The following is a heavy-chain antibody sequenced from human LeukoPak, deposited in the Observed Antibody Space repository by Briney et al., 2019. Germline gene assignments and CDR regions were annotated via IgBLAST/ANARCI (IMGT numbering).Heavy chain of an antibody. CDR1: GFTFSNYN. J-gene: IGHJ3*01. CDR2: ISSSSTYI. CDR3: AGSGGYSSDAFDF. V-gene: IGHV3-21*06. D-gene: IGHD1-26*01. Sequence: GGSLRLSCATSGFTFSNYNMNWVRQAPGKGLEWVSVISSSSTYIYYADSVKGRFTISRDNAKNSLYLQMSSLRAEDTGVYYCAGSGGYSSDAFDFWGQGTMVTVSS.